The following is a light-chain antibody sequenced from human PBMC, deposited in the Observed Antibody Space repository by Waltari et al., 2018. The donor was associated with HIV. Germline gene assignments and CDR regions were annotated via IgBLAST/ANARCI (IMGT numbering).Light chain of an antibody. J-gene: IGKJ2*03. V-gene: IGKV1-39*01. CDR1: QTIDIY. Sequence: DIQMTQSPSSLSASVGDRVNITCRASQTIDIYLNWFQQKPGKAPTLLISGASTLHSGVPSRFSASGSWTDFTLTISGLQPEDFASYYCQQSYTAPNSFGPGTKVDI. CDR2: GAS. CDR3: QQSYTAPNS.